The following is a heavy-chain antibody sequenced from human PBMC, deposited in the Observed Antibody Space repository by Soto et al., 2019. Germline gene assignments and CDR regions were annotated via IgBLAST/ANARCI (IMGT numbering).Heavy chain of an antibody. Sequence: GSLRVSCVASGVTFGGYAMSWVRQAPGKGLEWVSTISGSGDSTYFADSVKGRFTISRDNSKDTLHLQMNSLRADDTAVYYCAKGPRGTTVTTFDYWGQGTLVTVSS. D-gene: IGHD4-17*01. J-gene: IGHJ4*02. CDR2: ISGSGDST. CDR3: AKGPRGTTVTTFDY. CDR1: GVTFGGYA. V-gene: IGHV3-23*01.